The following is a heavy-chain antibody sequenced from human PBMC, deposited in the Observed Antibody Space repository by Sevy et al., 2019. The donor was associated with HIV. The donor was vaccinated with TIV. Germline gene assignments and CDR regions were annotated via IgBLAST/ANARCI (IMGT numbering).Heavy chain of an antibody. V-gene: IGHV3-48*03. D-gene: IGHD3-22*01. CDR1: GFTFSNYE. CDR2: IGRSGSPI. Sequence: GGSLRLSCTASGFTFSNYEMNWVRQAPGKGLEWVSYIGRSGSPIYYAHSVKGRFTISRDNAKNSLYLQMNTLRAEDTAVYYCARGLGYYDTSGYSLFDYWGQGTLVTVSS. CDR3: ARGLGYYDTSGYSLFDY. J-gene: IGHJ4*02.